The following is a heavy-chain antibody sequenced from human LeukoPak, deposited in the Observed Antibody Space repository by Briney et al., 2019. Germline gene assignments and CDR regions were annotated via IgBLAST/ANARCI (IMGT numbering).Heavy chain of an antibody. CDR3: VRDWFANGVSNLDI. CDR2: IDPNTGTP. D-gene: IGHD2-8*01. V-gene: IGHV7-4-1*01. CDR1: GYTITTYA. J-gene: IGHJ3*02. Sequence: ASVKVSCKASGYTITTYALNWMRQAPGQGFEWLGWIDPNTGTPTYAQGFTGRFVFSLDTSLSTAYLEIHSLKAEDTAVYYCVRDWFANGVSNLDIWGQGTKVAVFS.